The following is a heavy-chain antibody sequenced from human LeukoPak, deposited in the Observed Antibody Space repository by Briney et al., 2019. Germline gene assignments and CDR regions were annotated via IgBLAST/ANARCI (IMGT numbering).Heavy chain of an antibody. V-gene: IGHV3-30*18. D-gene: IGHD1-26*01. CDR1: GFTFSSYG. CDR2: ISYDGSNK. J-gene: IGHJ4*02. CDR3: AKSYAVGAEWGHFDY. Sequence: PGRSLRLSCAASGFTFSSYGMHWVRQAPGKGLEWVAVISYDGSNKYYADSVKGRSTISRDNSKNTLYLQMNSLRAEDTAVYYCAKSYAVGAEWGHFDYWGQGTLVTVSS.